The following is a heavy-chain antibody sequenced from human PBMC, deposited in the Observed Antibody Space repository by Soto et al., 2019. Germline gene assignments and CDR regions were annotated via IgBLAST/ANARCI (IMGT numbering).Heavy chain of an antibody. CDR1: GFTFSSYA. CDR2: ISYDGSNK. CDR3: ARGREYSSSWYSSVPYPNFDY. Sequence: GGSLRLSCAASGFTFSSYAMHWVRQAPGKGLEWVAVISYDGSNKYYADSVKGRFTISRDNSKNTLYLQMNSLRAEDTAVYYCARGREYSSSWYSSVPYPNFDYWGQGTLVTVSS. J-gene: IGHJ4*02. V-gene: IGHV3-30-3*01. D-gene: IGHD6-13*01.